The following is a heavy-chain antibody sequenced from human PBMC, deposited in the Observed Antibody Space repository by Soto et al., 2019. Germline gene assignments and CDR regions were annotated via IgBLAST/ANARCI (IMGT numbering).Heavy chain of an antibody. D-gene: IGHD7-27*01. CDR3: ARVGTGESPRFDY. J-gene: IGHJ4*02. CDR1: GFTFSSYG. V-gene: IGHV3-33*01. Sequence: GGSLRLSCAASGFTFSSYGMHWVRQAPGKGLEWVAVIWYDGSNKYYADSVKGRFTISRDNSKNSLYLQMNSLRAEDTAVYYCARVGTGESPRFDYWGQGTLVTVSS. CDR2: IWYDGSNK.